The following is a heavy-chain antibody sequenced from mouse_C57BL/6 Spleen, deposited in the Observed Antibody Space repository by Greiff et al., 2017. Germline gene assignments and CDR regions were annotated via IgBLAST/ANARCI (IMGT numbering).Heavy chain of an antibody. Sequence: QVQLQQSGAELVKPGASVKMSCKASGYTFTSYWITWVKQRPGQGLEWIGDIYPGSGSTNYNEKFKSKATLTVDTSSSTAYMQLSSLTSEDSAVYYCARIYYYGSYYYAMDYWGQGTSVTVSS. J-gene: IGHJ4*01. CDR3: ARIYYYGSYYYAMDY. CDR1: GYTFTSYW. D-gene: IGHD1-1*01. CDR2: IYPGSGST. V-gene: IGHV1-55*01.